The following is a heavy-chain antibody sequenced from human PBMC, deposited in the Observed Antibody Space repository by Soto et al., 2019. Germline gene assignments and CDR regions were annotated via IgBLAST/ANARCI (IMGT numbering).Heavy chain of an antibody. CDR1: GFTFSSYA. D-gene: IGHD4-17*01. J-gene: IGHJ6*03. V-gene: IGHV3-23*01. CDR2: ISGSGGST. CDR3: AKGSTVTPEDYYYYYYMDV. Sequence: GGSLRLSCAASGFTFSSYAMSWVRQAPGKGLEWVSAISGSGGSTYYADSVKGRFTISRDNSKNTLYLQMNSLRAEDTAVYYCAKGSTVTPEDYYYYYYMDVWGKGTTVTVSS.